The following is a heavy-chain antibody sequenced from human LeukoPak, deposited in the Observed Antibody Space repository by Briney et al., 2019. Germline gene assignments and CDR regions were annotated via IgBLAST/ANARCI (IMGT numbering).Heavy chain of an antibody. D-gene: IGHD6-6*01. CDR3: ARQYIAARGGFDY. Sequence: GESLKISCKGSGYSFTSYWIGWVRQMPGKGLEWMGIIYPGDSDTRSSPFLQGLVTISADTCISTDYLQWSSLKASDTAMYYCARQYIAARGGFDYWGQGTLVTVSS. CDR2: IYPGDSDT. J-gene: IGHJ4*02. V-gene: IGHV5-51*01. CDR1: GYSFTSYW.